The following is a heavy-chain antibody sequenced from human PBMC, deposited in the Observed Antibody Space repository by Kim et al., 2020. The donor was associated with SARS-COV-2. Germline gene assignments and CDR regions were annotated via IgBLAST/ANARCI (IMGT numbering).Heavy chain of an antibody. CDR2: INHSGST. D-gene: IGHD2-15*01. V-gene: IGHV4-34*01. CDR1: GGSFSGYY. J-gene: IGHJ4*02. Sequence: SETLSLTCAVYGGSFSGYYWSWIRQPPGKGLEWIGEINHSGSTNYNPSLKSRVTISVDTSKNQFSLKLSSVTAAETAVYYCASRPYPRACSGCSCYEGAFDYWGQGTLVTVTS. CDR3: ASRPYPRACSGCSCYEGAFDY.